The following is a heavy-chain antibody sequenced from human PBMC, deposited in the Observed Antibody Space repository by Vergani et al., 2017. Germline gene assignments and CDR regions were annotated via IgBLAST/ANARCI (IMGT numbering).Heavy chain of an antibody. Sequence: EVQLVESGGGLVKPGGSLRLSCAASGFTFSSYSMNWVRQAPGKGLEWVSSISSSSSYIYYADSVKGRFTISRDNAKNSLYLQMNSLRAEDTAVYYCAXDPGSSSWYDWFDPWGQGTLVTVSS. D-gene: IGHD6-13*01. CDR2: ISSSSSYI. CDR3: AXDPGSSSWYDWFDP. J-gene: IGHJ5*02. V-gene: IGHV3-21*01. CDR1: GFTFSSYS.